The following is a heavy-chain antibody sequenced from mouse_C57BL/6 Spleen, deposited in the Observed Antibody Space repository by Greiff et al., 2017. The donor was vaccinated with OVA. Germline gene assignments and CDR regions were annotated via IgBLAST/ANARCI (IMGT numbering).Heavy chain of an antibody. V-gene: IGHV1-42*01. Sequence: EVKLQQSGPELVKPGASVKISCKASGYSFTGYYMNWVKQSPEKSLEWIGEINPSTGGTTYNQKFKAKATLTVDKSSSTAYMQLKSLTSEDSAVYYCARWGYFDYWGQGTTLTVSS. CDR1: GYSFTGYY. CDR3: ARWGYFDY. J-gene: IGHJ2*01. CDR2: INPSTGGT.